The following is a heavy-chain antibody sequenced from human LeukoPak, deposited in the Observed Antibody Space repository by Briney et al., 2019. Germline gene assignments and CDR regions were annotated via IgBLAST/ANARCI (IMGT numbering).Heavy chain of an antibody. V-gene: IGHV4-31*03. CDR1: GDSISSGGYY. J-gene: IGHJ4*02. CDR2: IYYSGST. CDR3: ARDSDPRGLFDY. Sequence: SETLSLTCTVSGDSISSGGYYWSWIRQHPGKGLEWIGYIYYSGSTYYNPSLKSRVTISVDTSKNQFSLKLSSVTAADTAVYYCARDSDPRGLFDYWGQGTLVTVSS.